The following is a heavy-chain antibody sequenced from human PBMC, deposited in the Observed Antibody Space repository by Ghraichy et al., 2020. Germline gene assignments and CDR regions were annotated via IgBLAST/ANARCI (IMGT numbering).Heavy chain of an antibody. Sequence: GGSLRLSCAASGFTVSSNYMSWVRQAPGKGLEWVSVIYSGGSTYYADSVKGRFNISRDNSKNTLYLQMNSLRAEDTAVYYCARDYYSSSSWGYHFDYWGQGNLVTVSS. J-gene: IGHJ4*02. V-gene: IGHV3-53*01. CDR1: GFTVSSNY. CDR3: ARDYYSSSSWGYHFDY. D-gene: IGHD6-6*01. CDR2: IYSGGST.